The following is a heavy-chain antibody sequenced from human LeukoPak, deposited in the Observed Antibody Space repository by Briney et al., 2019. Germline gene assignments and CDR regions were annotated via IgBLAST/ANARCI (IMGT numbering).Heavy chain of an antibody. Sequence: PSETLSLTCAVYGGSFSGYYWSWIRQPPGKGLEWIGEINHSGSTNYNPSLKSRVTISVDTSKNQFSLKLSSVTAADTAVYYCASGGALKYYFDYWGQGTLVTVSS. V-gene: IGHV4-34*01. CDR3: ASGGALKYYFDY. CDR2: INHSGST. CDR1: GGSFSGYY. J-gene: IGHJ4*02. D-gene: IGHD1-26*01.